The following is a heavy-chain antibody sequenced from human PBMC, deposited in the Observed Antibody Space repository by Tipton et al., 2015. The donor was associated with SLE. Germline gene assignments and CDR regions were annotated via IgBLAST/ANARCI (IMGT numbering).Heavy chain of an antibody. J-gene: IGHJ6*03. Sequence: TLSLTCTVSGGSISSHYWSWIRQPPGKGLEWIGYIYYSGSTNYNPSLKSRVTISVDTSKNQFSLKLSSVTAADTAVYYCAKDRGYSSGWTPDYYMDVWGKGTTVTVSS. V-gene: IGHV4-59*11. D-gene: IGHD6-19*01. CDR1: GGSISSHY. CDR2: IYYSGST. CDR3: AKDRGYSSGWTPDYYMDV.